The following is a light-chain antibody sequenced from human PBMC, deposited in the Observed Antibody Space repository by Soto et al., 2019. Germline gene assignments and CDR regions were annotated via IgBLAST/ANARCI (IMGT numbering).Light chain of an antibody. CDR1: QTVLFSSNNKNY. V-gene: IGKV4-1*01. CDR2: WAS. Sequence: DIVMTQSPDLLAVSLGERATINCKSSQTVLFSSNNKNYVAWYQQKPGQPPKLLIYWASTRDSGVPDRFSGSGSGTDFTLTISSLQAEDVAVYYCQQYYSTPLTFGGGTKVEIK. J-gene: IGKJ4*01. CDR3: QQYYSTPLT.